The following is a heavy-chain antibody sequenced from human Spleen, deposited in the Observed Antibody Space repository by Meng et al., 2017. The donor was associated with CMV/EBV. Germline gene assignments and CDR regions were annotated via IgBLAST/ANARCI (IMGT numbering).Heavy chain of an antibody. CDR1: GFLVTNTY. D-gene: IGHD3-22*01. Sequence: CAASGFLVTNTYMIWVRQAPGKGLEWVSVIYSGGSTYYADSVKGRFTISRDNSKNTLYLQMNSLRAEDTAVYYCARCDTSGYLYFEYWGQGTLVTVSS. J-gene: IGHJ4*02. V-gene: IGHV3-53*01. CDR3: ARCDTSGYLYFEY. CDR2: IYSGGST.